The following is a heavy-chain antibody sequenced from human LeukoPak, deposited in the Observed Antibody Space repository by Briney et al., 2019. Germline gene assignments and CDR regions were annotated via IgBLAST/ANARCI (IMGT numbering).Heavy chain of an antibody. Sequence: ASVKVSCKASGYTFTGYYMHWVRQAPGQGLEWMGWINPNSGGTNYAQKFQGRVTMTRDTSISTAYMELSRLRSDDTAVYYCAREDYYDLNYYYCMDVWGKGTTVTVSS. J-gene: IGHJ6*03. CDR2: INPNSGGT. CDR3: AREDYYDLNYYYCMDV. D-gene: IGHD3-3*01. V-gene: IGHV1-2*02. CDR1: GYTFTGYY.